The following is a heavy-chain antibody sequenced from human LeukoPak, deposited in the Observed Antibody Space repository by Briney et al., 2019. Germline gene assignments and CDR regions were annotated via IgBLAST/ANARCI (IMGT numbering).Heavy chain of an antibody. J-gene: IGHJ4*02. Sequence: GGSLRLSCAASRFTFSSYAMTWVRQAPGKGLEWVSAISGSGGSTYYADSVKGRFTISRDNSKNTLYLQMNGLRAEDTAVYYCAKSPHGSGSYYNVRASPHYYFDYWGQGTLVTVSS. D-gene: IGHD3-10*01. CDR2: ISGSGGST. CDR1: RFTFSSYA. V-gene: IGHV3-23*01. CDR3: AKSPHGSGSYYNVRASPHYYFDY.